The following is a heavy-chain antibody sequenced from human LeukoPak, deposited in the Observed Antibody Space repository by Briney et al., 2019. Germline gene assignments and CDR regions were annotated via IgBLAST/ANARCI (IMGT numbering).Heavy chain of an antibody. Sequence: PGGSLRLSCAASGFTFSNAWMSWVRQAPGKGLEWVGRIKSKTDGETTDYAAPVKGRFTISRDDSKNTLYLQMNSLKTEDTAVYYCTTGDIAVAGTGPYGDYWGQGTLVTVSS. CDR2: IKSKTDGETT. J-gene: IGHJ4*02. CDR3: TTGDIAVAGTGPYGDY. V-gene: IGHV3-15*01. D-gene: IGHD6-19*01. CDR1: GFTFSNAW.